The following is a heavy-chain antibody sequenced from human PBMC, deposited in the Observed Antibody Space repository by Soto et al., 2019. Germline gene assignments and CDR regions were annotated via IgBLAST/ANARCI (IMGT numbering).Heavy chain of an antibody. CDR1: GFAFTSSA. V-gene: IGHV1-58*01. D-gene: IGHD2-21*02. J-gene: IGHJ3*02. Sequence: SVKVSCKASGFAFTSSAVQWVRQARGQRLEWIGWIVVGSGNTNYAQKFQERVTITRDMSTSTAYMELSSLRSEDTAVYYCAAAYCGGDCYSSSGAFDIWGQGTMVTVSS. CDR2: IVVGSGNT. CDR3: AAAYCGGDCYSSSGAFDI.